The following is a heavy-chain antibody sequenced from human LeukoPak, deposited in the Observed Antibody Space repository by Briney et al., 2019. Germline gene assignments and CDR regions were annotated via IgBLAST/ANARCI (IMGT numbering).Heavy chain of an antibody. V-gene: IGHV3-11*04. CDR2: ISSSGSTI. CDR1: KFTFSDYY. Sequence: GGSLRLSCAASKFTFSDYYMSWIRQAPGKGLEWVSYISSSGSTIYYADSVKGRFTISRDNAKNSLYLQMNSLRAEDTAVYYCARDARAVRPYYFDYWGQGTLVTVSS. D-gene: IGHD6-6*01. CDR3: ARDARAVRPYYFDY. J-gene: IGHJ4*02.